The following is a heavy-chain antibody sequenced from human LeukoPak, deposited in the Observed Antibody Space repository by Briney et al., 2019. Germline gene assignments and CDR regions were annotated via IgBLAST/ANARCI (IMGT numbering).Heavy chain of an antibody. J-gene: IGHJ3*02. CDR1: GGSLNDYL. V-gene: IGHV4-34*01. CDR3: ARELISSRAAFDT. Sequence: SETLSLTCAVSGGSLNDYLWSWIRQPPGQGLEWIGEVGHSGTTNYNPSLKSRVTISVDTSKNQFSLKLTSVTAADTAVYYCARELISSRAAFDTWGQGTVVTVSS. D-gene: IGHD3-10*01. CDR2: VGHSGTT.